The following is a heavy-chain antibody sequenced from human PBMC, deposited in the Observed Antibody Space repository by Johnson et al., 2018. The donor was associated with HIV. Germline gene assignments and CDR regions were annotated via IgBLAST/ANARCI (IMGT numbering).Heavy chain of an antibody. CDR2: ISWIGGSQ. V-gene: IGHV3-20*04. CDR3: ARIGGVSSSWVDVFDI. D-gene: IGHD6-13*01. J-gene: IGHJ3*02. CDR1: GFTFDDYG. Sequence: VQLVESGGGVVRPGGSLRLSCAASGFTFDDYGMSWVRPAPGKGLEWVSGISWIGGSQGYAESVNGRFPISRDNAKKSLYLQMNSLRAEDTALYYCARIGGVSSSWVDVFDIWGQGTMVTVSS.